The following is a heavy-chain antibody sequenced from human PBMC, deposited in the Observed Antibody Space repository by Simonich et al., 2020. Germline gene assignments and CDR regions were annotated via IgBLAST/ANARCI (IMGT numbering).Heavy chain of an antibody. D-gene: IGHD2-15*01. Sequence: QVQLVQSGAEVKKPGASVKVSCKASGYTFTSYGISWLRQAPGQGLEWMGWISAYNGNTNYAQKLQGRVTMTTDTSTSTAYMELRSLSSDDTAVYYCARASRGTWWYYYFDYWGQGTLVTVSS. CDR1: GYTFTSYG. J-gene: IGHJ4*02. CDR2: ISAYNGNT. CDR3: ARASRGTWWYYYFDY. V-gene: IGHV1-18*01.